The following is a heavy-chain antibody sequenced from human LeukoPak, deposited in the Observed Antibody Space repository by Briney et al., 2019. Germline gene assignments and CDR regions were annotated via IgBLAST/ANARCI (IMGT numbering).Heavy chain of an antibody. CDR2: ISYDGSNK. CDR1: GFTFSSYA. V-gene: IGHV3-30*04. Sequence: PGRSLRLSCAASGFTFSSYAMHWVRQAPGKGLEWVAVISYDGSNKYYADSVKGRFTISRDNSKNTLYLQMNSLRAEDTAVYYCAKDPSGTTGGVDYWGQGTLVTVSP. D-gene: IGHD1-7*01. CDR3: AKDPSGTTGGVDY. J-gene: IGHJ4*02.